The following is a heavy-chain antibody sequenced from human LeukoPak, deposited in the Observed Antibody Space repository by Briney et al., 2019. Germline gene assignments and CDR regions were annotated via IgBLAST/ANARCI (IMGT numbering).Heavy chain of an antibody. J-gene: IGHJ6*02. CDR1: GGSFSGYY. CDR3: ARESGTYYYYGMDV. D-gene: IGHD1-1*01. CDR2: IYTSGST. V-gene: IGHV4-4*07. Sequence: SETLSLTCAVYGGSFSGYYWSWIRQPAGKGLEWIGRIYTSGSTNYNPSLKSRVTMSVDTSKNQFSLKLSSVTAADTAVYYCARESGTYYYYGMDVWGQGTTVTVSS.